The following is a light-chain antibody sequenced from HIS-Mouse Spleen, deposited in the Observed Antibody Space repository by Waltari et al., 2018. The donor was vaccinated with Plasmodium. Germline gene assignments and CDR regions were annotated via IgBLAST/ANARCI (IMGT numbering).Light chain of an antibody. V-gene: IGLV2-8*01. J-gene: IGLJ2*01. CDR2: EVS. CDR3: SSYAGSNNLV. Sequence: QSALTQPPSASGSPGQSVTISCTGTSSDVGGYNYVSWYQTHPGKAPKPLIYEVSTRPSGVPERFSGSKSGNTASLTVSGLQAEDEADYYCSSYAGSNNLVFGGGTKLTVL. CDR1: SSDVGGYNY.